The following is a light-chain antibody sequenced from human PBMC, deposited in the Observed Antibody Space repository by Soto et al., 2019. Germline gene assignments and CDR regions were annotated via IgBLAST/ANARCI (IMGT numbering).Light chain of an antibody. CDR1: SSNIGAGYD. V-gene: IGLV1-40*01. CDR2: GNS. Sequence: QSVLTQPPSVSGAPGQRVTISCTGSSSNIGAGYDVHWYQQLPGTAPKLLIYGNSNRPSGVPDRFSGSKSGTSASLAITGLQAEDEADYYCHSYDSSLSARFGGGTKLTVL. CDR3: HSYDSSLSAR. J-gene: IGLJ3*02.